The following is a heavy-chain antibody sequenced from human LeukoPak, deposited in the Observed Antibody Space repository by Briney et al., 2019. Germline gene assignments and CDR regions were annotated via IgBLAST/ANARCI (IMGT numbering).Heavy chain of an antibody. CDR1: GFTFSSYS. Sequence: PGGSLRLSCAASGFTFSSYSMNWVRQAPGKGLEWVSSISSSSSYIYYADSVKGRFTISRDNAKNSLYLQMNSLRAEDTAVYYCARRGAMASYYFDYWGQGTLVTVSS. D-gene: IGHD5-18*01. J-gene: IGHJ4*02. CDR2: ISSSSSYI. CDR3: ARRGAMASYYFDY. V-gene: IGHV3-21*01.